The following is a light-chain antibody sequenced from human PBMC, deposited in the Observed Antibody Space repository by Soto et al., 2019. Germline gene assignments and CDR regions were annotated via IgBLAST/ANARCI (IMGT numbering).Light chain of an antibody. CDR2: EVN. J-gene: IGLJ1*01. V-gene: IGLV2-8*01. CDR1: SSDVGGYNY. CDR3: ASFRSGTILV. Sequence: QSVLTQPPSASGSPGQSVAISCTGTSSDVGGYNYVSWYQQHPGKAPKLMIYEVNKRPSGVSKRFSGSKAGNTASLTISGLLDDDEADYFCASFRSGTILVFGSGTKVTVL.